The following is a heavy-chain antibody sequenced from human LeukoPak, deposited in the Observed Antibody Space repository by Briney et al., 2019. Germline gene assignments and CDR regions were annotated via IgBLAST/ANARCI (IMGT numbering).Heavy chain of an antibody. V-gene: IGHV3-21*01. CDR3: ARGPYVLPNWFDP. D-gene: IGHD2-15*01. Sequence: PGGSLRLSCAASGFTFSSYSMNWVRQAPGKGLEWVSSISSSSSYIYYADSVKGRFTISRDNAKNSLYQQMNSPRAEDTAVYYCARGPYVLPNWFDPWGQGTLVTVSS. CDR2: ISSSSSYI. J-gene: IGHJ5*02. CDR1: GFTFSSYS.